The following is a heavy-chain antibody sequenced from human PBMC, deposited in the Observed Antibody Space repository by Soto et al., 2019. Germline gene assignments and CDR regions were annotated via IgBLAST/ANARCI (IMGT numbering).Heavy chain of an antibody. D-gene: IGHD2-21*02. CDR3: ARVERGTATTVVDAFDI. J-gene: IGHJ3*02. CDR1: GGFVSSGSYY. CDR2: MSHRGGT. V-gene: IGHV4-34*01. Sequence: QVQLQQWGAGLLKPSETLSLTCAVYGGFVSSGSYYWIWIRQPPEKGLEWIGEMSHRGGTHFNPSLKSRVIISVDTSKNQFSLKMSSVTAADTALYYCARVERGTATTVVDAFDIWGPGTMVTVSS.